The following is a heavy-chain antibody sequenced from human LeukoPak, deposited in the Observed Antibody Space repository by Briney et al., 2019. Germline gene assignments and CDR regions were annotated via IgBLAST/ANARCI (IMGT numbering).Heavy chain of an antibody. D-gene: IGHD2-15*01. CDR3: ARQSCSGGSCYGGWFDP. CDR2: INHSGST. Sequence: PSETLSLTCAVYGGSFSGYYWSWIRQPPGKGLEWIGEINHSGSTNYNPSLKSRVTISVDTSKNQFSLKLSSVTAADTAVYYCARQSCSGGSCYGGWFDPWGQGTLVTVSS. J-gene: IGHJ5*02. CDR1: GGSFSGYY. V-gene: IGHV4-34*01.